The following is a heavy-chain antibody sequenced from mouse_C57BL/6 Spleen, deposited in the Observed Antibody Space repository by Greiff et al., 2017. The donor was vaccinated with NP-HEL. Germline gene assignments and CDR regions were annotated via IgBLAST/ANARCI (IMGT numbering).Heavy chain of an antibody. V-gene: IGHV1-22*01. CDR2: INPNNGGT. Sequence: EVQLQQSGPELVKPGASVKMSCKASGYTFTDYNMHWVKQSHGKSLEWIGYINPNNGGTSYNQKFKGKATLTVNKSSSTADMELRSLTSEDSAVYYCASGGFNYYDSSGYFDVWGTGTTVTVSS. D-gene: IGHD1-1*01. CDR1: GYTFTDYN. J-gene: IGHJ1*03. CDR3: ASGGFNYYDSSGYFDV.